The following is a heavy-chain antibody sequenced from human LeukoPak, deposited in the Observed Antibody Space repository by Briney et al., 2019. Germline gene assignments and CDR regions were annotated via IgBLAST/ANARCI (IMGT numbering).Heavy chain of an antibody. CDR1: GYTFTSYG. CDR3: ARVLDIVVVPAANPWVYFDY. Sequence: GASVKVSCKASGYTFTSYGISWVRQAPGQGLEWMGWISAYNGNTNYAQKLQGRVTMTTDTSTSTAYMELRSLRSDDTAVYYCARVLDIVVVPAANPWVYFDYWGQGTLVTVSS. CDR2: ISAYNGNT. J-gene: IGHJ4*02. V-gene: IGHV1-18*01. D-gene: IGHD2-2*03.